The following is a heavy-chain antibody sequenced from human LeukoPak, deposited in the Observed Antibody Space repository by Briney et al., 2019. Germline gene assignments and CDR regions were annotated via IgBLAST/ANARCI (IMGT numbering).Heavy chain of an antibody. CDR3: ARVPPLLWFGELSYYYYYMDV. V-gene: IGHV3-21*01. Sequence: PGGSLRLSCAASGFTFSSYSMNWVRQAPGKGLEWVSSISSSSSYIYYADSVKGRFTISRDNAKNSLYLQMNSLRGEDTAVYYCARVPPLLWFGELSYYYYYMDVWGKGTTVTVSS. J-gene: IGHJ6*03. CDR2: ISSSSSYI. D-gene: IGHD3-10*01. CDR1: GFTFSSYS.